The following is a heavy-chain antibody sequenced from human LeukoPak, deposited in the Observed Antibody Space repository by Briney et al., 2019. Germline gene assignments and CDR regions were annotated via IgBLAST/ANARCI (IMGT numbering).Heavy chain of an antibody. CDR3: ASPTPTTVITIPGDYYYGMDV. J-gene: IGHJ6*02. CDR2: IWYAGSNQ. D-gene: IGHD3-3*01. CDR1: EFTFSSHH. V-gene: IGHV3-30*14. Sequence: GRSLRLSCAASEFTFSSHHMHWIRQSPGKGLEWVAVIWYAGSNQYYADSVKGRFTISRDNSKNTLYLQMNSLRAEDTAVYYCASPTPTTVITIPGDYYYGMDVWGQGTTVTVSS.